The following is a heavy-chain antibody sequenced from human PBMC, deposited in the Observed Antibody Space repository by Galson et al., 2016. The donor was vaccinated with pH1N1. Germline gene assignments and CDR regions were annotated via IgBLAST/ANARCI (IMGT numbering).Heavy chain of an antibody. CDR3: ARSPGYMVTALDN. V-gene: IGHV1-69*01. J-gene: IGHJ4*01. CDR1: GGTFSSFG. D-gene: IGHD2-21*02. Sequence: CKATGGTFSSFGISWVRQAPGQGLEWMGGIIGMFAKTNYAQKFQGRVTITADELTSTAYMDLSSLTSEDTAVYYCARSPGYMVTALDNWGHGTLVTVSS. CDR2: IIGMFAKT.